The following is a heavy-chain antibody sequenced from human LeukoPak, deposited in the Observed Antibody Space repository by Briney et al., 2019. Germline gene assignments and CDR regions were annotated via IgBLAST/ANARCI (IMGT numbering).Heavy chain of an antibody. CDR3: ARAYGSGTLNWFDP. J-gene: IGHJ5*02. V-gene: IGHV1-18*01. Sequence: ASVKVSCKASGYTFTSYGISWVRQAPGQGLEWMGWISAYNGNTNYAQKLQGRVTMTTDTSTNTAYMELRSLRSDDTAVYYCARAYGSGTLNWFDPWGQGTLVTVSS. D-gene: IGHD3-10*01. CDR1: GYTFTSYG. CDR2: ISAYNGNT.